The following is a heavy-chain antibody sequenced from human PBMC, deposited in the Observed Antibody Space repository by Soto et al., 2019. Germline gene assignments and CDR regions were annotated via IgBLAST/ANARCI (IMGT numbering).Heavy chain of an antibody. CDR3: ARVEYTYNYRGLDY. V-gene: IGHV4-34*01. D-gene: IGHD3-16*01. J-gene: IGHJ4*02. Sequence: TLSLTCAVYGVSFRGYYWTWIRQLPGKGLEWIGEIDHSGSTNYNPSLKSRVTISVDTSKNQFSLKLASVTAADTAVYYCARVEYTYNYRGLDYWGQGTLVTVSS. CDR1: GVSFRGYY. CDR2: IDHSGST.